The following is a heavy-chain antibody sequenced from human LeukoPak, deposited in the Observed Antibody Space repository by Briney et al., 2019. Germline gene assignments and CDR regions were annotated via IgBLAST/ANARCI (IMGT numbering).Heavy chain of an antibody. CDR3: ASRDYYDSSGYYRFDY. CDR1: VGSISSGAYS. Sequence: SETLSLTCTVSVGSISSGAYSWNWVRQHPGKGLEWIGYISNSGNTYYNPSLKSRVSISVDTSENQFSLKLSSVTAADTAVYYCASRDYYDSSGYYRFDYWGQGTLVTVSS. CDR2: ISNSGNT. J-gene: IGHJ4*02. V-gene: IGHV4-31*03. D-gene: IGHD3-22*01.